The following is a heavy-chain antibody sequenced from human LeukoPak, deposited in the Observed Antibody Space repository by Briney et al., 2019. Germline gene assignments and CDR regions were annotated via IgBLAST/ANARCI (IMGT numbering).Heavy chain of an antibody. Sequence: GGSLRLSCAASGFAFSSYSMNWVRQAPGKGLEWVSYISSSAGIIYYADSVKGRFTISRDSAKNSLFLQMNSLRAEDTAVYYCARGSGSYSFNLLGFDPWGQGTLVTVSS. CDR2: ISSSAGII. CDR1: GFAFSSYS. J-gene: IGHJ5*02. D-gene: IGHD1-26*01. CDR3: ARGSGSYSFNLLGFDP. V-gene: IGHV3-48*01.